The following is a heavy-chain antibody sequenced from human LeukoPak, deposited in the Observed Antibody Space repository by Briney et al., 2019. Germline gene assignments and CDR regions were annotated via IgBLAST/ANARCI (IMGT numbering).Heavy chain of an antibody. J-gene: IGHJ4*02. CDR2: INPNSGGT. Sequence: ASVKVSCKASGYTFTAYYMHWVRPAPGQGLEWMGWINPNSGGTNYAQKFQGRVTMIRDTSISTAYMELSRLRSDDTAAYYCARRAGGNYYYFDYWGQGTLVTVSS. V-gene: IGHV1-2*02. D-gene: IGHD1-26*01. CDR3: ARRAGGNYYYFDY. CDR1: GYTFTAYY.